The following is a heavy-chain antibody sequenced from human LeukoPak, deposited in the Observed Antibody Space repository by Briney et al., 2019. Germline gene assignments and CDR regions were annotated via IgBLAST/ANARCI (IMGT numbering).Heavy chain of an antibody. D-gene: IGHD6-19*01. V-gene: IGHV3-53*01. Sequence: GGSLRLSCAASGFTVSSNYMNWVRQAPGKGLEWVSAIYSGGSTYYAESVKGRFTISRDNSKNTLYLQMNSLRAEDTAVYYCATSTKPYSSAWYWFDPWGQGTLVTVSS. J-gene: IGHJ5*02. CDR3: ATSTKPYSSAWYWFDP. CDR2: IYSGGST. CDR1: GFTVSSNY.